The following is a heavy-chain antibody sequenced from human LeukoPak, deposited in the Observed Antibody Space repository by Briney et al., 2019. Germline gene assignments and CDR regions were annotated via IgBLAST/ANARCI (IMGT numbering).Heavy chain of an antibody. D-gene: IGHD6-13*01. CDR3: ASGGEWIAAAGTRSGYFDY. Sequence: SQTLSLTCAVSGGSISSGGYSWSWIRQPPGKGLEWIGYIYHSGSTYYNPSLKSRVTMSVDTSKNQFSLKLSSVTAADTAVYYCASGGEWIAAAGTRSGYFDYWGQGTLVTVSS. CDR2: IYHSGST. V-gene: IGHV4-30-2*01. J-gene: IGHJ4*02. CDR1: GGSISSGGYS.